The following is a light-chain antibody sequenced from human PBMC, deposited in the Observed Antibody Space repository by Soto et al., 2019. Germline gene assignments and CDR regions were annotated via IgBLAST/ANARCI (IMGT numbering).Light chain of an antibody. CDR3: QQYNASLPRT. Sequence: EVRMKHSPAAVSVSTXERATLSCRASQSVSSNVAWYQQKPGQAPRLLIYGASSRATAIAARVSGSGSGTDSALTLSSLQSEDVGVSDCQQYNASLPRTFGQGTKVDIK. CDR2: GAS. V-gene: IGKV3-15*01. CDR1: QSVSSN. J-gene: IGKJ1*01.